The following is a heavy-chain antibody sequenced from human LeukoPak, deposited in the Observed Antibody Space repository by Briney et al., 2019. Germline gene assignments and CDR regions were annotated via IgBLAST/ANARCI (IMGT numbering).Heavy chain of an antibody. Sequence: GGSLRLSCAASGFTFSSYAMHWVRQAPGKGLEWVAVISYDGSNKYYADSVKGRFTISRDHSKTTLHLQMNSLRVEDTAVYYCERVELPNLAYCGGRSYSIGVDYWGQGTLVPVSS. D-gene: IGHD2-21*02. CDR2: ISYDGSNK. CDR1: GFTFSSYA. CDR3: ERVELPNLAYCGGRSYSIGVDY. J-gene: IGHJ4*01. V-gene: IGHV3-30-3*01.